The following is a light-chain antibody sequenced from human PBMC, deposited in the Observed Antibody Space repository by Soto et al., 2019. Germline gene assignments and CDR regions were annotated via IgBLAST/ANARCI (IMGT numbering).Light chain of an antibody. CDR2: GTS. Sequence: EIVLTQSPGTLSLSPGERATLSCRASQSVTSTYLAWYQQKPGQAPRLLLYGTSSRAPGIPDRFSGTGSGTDFTLTISGLEPEDFAVYYCQQYATSPTFGQGTKVDIK. J-gene: IGKJ1*01. CDR1: QSVTSTY. V-gene: IGKV3-20*01. CDR3: QQYATSPT.